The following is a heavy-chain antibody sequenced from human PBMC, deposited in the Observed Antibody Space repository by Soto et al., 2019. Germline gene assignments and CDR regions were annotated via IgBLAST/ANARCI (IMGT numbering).Heavy chain of an antibody. J-gene: IGHJ1*01. CDR2: INWNSGSI. CDR3: VKDESINWYSGHFRH. Sequence: EVQLVESGGGLVQPGRSLRLSCAASGFTFDDYAMHWVRQVPGKGLEWVSGINWNSGSIGYADSVKGRFAISRDNAKNSLHLQMNSLSAEDTAFYYCVKDESINWYSGHFRHWGQGTLVTVSS. D-gene: IGHD6-13*01. V-gene: IGHV3-9*01. CDR1: GFTFDDYA.